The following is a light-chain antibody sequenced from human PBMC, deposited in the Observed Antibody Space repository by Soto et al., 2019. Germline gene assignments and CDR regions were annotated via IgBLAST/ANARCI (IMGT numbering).Light chain of an antibody. J-gene: IGKJ1*01. V-gene: IGKV3-15*01. CDR1: QSVSSN. CDR3: QQYNNWRQT. Sequence: EIVMTQSPATLSVSPGERATLSCRASQSVSSNLAWYQQKPGQAPMLLIYGASTRATGIPARFSGSGSGTEFTLTISSLQSEDFSVYYCQQYNNWRQTFGQGTKVEIK. CDR2: GAS.